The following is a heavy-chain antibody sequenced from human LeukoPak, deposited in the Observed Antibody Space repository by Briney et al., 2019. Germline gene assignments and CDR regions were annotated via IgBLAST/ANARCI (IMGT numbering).Heavy chain of an antibody. CDR3: ARDKGNYDILTGYSARTPLDY. Sequence: PGGSLRLSCAASGFTFSDYYMSWIRQAPGKGLEWVSSISSSSSYIYYADSVKGRFTISRDNAKNSLYLQMNSLRAEDTAVYYCARDKGNYDILTGYSARTPLDYWGQGTLVTVSS. CDR2: ISSSSSYI. D-gene: IGHD3-9*01. CDR1: GFTFSDYY. V-gene: IGHV3-11*06. J-gene: IGHJ4*02.